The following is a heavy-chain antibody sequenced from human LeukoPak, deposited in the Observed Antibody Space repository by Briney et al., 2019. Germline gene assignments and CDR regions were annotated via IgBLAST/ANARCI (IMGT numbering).Heavy chain of an antibody. CDR2: INPNSGGT. J-gene: IGHJ5*02. CDR1: GYTFTSYG. Sequence: ASVKVSCKASGYTFTSYGISWVRQAPGQGLGWMGWINPNSGGTNYAQKFQGRVTMTRDTSISTAYMELSRLRSDDTAVYYCARATTSRPPFDPWGQGTLVTVSS. V-gene: IGHV1-2*02. CDR3: ARATTSRPPFDP. D-gene: IGHD1-1*01.